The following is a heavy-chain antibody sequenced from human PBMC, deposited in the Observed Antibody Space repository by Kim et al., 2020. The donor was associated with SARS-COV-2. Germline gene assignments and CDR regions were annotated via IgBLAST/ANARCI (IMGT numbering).Heavy chain of an antibody. CDR3: ASTSYYYGSGSYYNGPTGY. J-gene: IGHJ4*02. CDR1: GESFSGYY. Sequence: SETLSLTCAVYGESFSGYYWSWIRQPPGKGLEWIGEINHSGSTNYNPSLKSRVTISVDTSKNQFSLKLSSVTAADTAVYYCASTSYYYGSGSYYNGPTGYWGQGTLVTVSS. V-gene: IGHV4-34*01. D-gene: IGHD3-10*01. CDR2: INHSGST.